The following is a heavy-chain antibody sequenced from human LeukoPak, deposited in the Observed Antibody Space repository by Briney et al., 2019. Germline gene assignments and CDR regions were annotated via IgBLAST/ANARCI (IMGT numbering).Heavy chain of an antibody. CDR3: ARGGLPDERYTYGYDFDY. V-gene: IGHV1-2*02. CDR2: INPNSGGT. Sequence: ASVKVSCKASGYTFTGYYMHWVRQAPGQGLEWMGWINPNSGGTNYAQKFQGRVTMTRDTSISTAYMDLSRLRSDDTAVYFCARGGLPDERYTYGYDFDYWGQGTLVTVSS. CDR1: GYTFTGYY. J-gene: IGHJ4*02. D-gene: IGHD5-18*01.